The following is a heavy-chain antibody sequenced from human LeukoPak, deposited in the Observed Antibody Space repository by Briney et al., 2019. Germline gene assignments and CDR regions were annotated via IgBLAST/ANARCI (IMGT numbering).Heavy chain of an antibody. Sequence: PSQTLSLTCTVSGGSISSGGYYWSWLRQHPGKGLEWIGYIYYSGSTYYNPSLKSRVTMSVDTPKNQFSLKLSSVTAADTAVYYCARDQYSSSSGFDYWGQGTLVTVSS. CDR2: IYYSGST. CDR3: ARDQYSSSSGFDY. D-gene: IGHD6-6*01. J-gene: IGHJ4*02. CDR1: GGSISSGGYY. V-gene: IGHV4-31*03.